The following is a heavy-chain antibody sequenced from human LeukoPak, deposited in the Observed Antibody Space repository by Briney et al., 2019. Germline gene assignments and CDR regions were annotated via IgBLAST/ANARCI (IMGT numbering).Heavy chain of an antibody. CDR3: ATSWVDGWFDP. CDR2: VDPEDGET. V-gene: IGHV1-69-2*01. D-gene: IGHD7-27*01. CDR1: GYTFIDYY. J-gene: IGHJ5*02. Sequence: ASVKICCKVSGYTFIDYYMHWGRQALGKGLEWMGLVDPEDGETIYAEKFQGRVTITADTSTDTAYMELSSLRSEDTAVYYCATSWVDGWFDPWGQGTLVTVSS.